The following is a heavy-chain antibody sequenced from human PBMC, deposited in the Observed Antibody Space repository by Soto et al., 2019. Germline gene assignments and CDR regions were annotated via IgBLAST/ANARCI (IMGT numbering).Heavy chain of an antibody. V-gene: IGHV1-69*13. CDR1: GGTFSSYA. Sequence: SVKVSCKASGGTFSSYAISWVRQAPGQGLEWMGGIIPIFGTANYAQKFQGRVKITADESTSTAYMELSSLRSEDTAVYYCASSFPARPAPYYYYYYGMDVWGQGTTVTVSS. CDR3: ASSFPARPAPYYYYYYGMDV. J-gene: IGHJ6*02. CDR2: IIPIFGTA.